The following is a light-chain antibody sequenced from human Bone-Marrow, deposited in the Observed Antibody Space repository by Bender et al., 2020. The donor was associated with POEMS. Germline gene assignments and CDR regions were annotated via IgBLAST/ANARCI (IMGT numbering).Light chain of an antibody. CDR1: NIGRKR. CDR3: CSYADSSTLV. J-gene: IGLJ1*01. V-gene: IGLV3-21*02. CDR2: DDD. Sequence: SYVLTQPPSVSVAPGQTAIIPCGANNIGRKRVHWYQQKPGQAPALVVYDDDDRPSGIPERFSGSNSGNTATLTISGLQAEDEADYYCCSYADSSTLVLGTGTKVTVL.